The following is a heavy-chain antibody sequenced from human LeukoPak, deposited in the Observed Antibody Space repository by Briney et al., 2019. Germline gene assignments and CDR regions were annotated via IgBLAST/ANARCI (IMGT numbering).Heavy chain of an antibody. J-gene: IGHJ4*02. V-gene: IGHV1-2*02. CDR1: GYTFTGFY. Sequence: SVNPSCTVSGYTFTGFYIHSGAEAPGQGLGWMGWINPNSGGTNYAQKFQGRVTMTRDTSISTAYMELSRLRSDDTAVYYCARVLRDSNGYYYFDYWGQGTLVTVSS. CDR3: ARVLRDSNGYYYFDY. CDR2: INPNSGGT. D-gene: IGHD3-22*01.